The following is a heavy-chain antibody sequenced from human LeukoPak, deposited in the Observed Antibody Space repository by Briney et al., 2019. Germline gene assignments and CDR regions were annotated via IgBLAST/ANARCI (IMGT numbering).Heavy chain of an antibody. CDR1: GFTFSSYA. J-gene: IGHJ4*02. V-gene: IGHV3-64*01. Sequence: GGSLRLSCAASGFTFSSYAMHWVRQAPGKGLEYVSAISSNGGSTYYANSVKGRFTISRDNSKNTLYLQMGSLRAEDMAVYYCARDLSKGDFDYRGQGTLVTVSS. CDR3: ARDLSKGDFDY. D-gene: IGHD3-16*01. CDR2: ISSNGGST.